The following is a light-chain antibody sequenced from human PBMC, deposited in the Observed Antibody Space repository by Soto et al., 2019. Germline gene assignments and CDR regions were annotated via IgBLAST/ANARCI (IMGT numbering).Light chain of an antibody. V-gene: IGLV1-44*01. J-gene: IGLJ2*01. CDR3: AAWDDSLNGAV. CDR2: SNN. CDR1: SSNIGSNT. Sequence: QSVLTQPPSASGTPGQRVTISCSGSSSNIGSNTVNWYQLLPGTAPKLLIQSNNQRPSGVPDRFSGSKSGTSASLAISGLQSEDEADYYCAAWDDSLNGAVFGGGTKVTVL.